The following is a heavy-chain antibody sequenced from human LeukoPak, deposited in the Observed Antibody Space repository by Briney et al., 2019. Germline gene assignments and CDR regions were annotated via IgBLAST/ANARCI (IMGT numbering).Heavy chain of an antibody. J-gene: IGHJ4*02. CDR3: TTDGSGSYYHANDY. CDR2: IKSKTDGGTT. Sequence: PGGSLRLSCAASGFTFSNAWMSWVRQAPGKGLEWVGRIKSKTDGGTTDYAAPVKGRFTISRDESKNTLYLQMNSLKTEDTAVYYCTTDGSGSYYHANDYWGQGTLVTVSS. D-gene: IGHD3-10*01. V-gene: IGHV3-15*01. CDR1: GFTFSNAW.